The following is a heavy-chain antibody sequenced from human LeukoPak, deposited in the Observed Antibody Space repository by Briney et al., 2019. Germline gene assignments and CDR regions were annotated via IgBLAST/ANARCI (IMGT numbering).Heavy chain of an antibody. CDR2: IYHSGST. D-gene: IGHD5-24*01. J-gene: IGHJ3*02. CDR3: ARDLRGRDGYNKFDAFDI. Sequence: QPSETLSLTCAVSGYSISSGYYWGWIRQPPGKGLEWIGSIYHSGSTYYNPSLKSRVTISVDTSKNQFSLKLSSVTAADTAVYYCARDLRGRDGYNKFDAFDIWGQGTMVTVSS. CDR1: GYSISSGYY. V-gene: IGHV4-38-2*02.